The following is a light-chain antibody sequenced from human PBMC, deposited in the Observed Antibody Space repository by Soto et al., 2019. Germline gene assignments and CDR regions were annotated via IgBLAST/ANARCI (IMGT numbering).Light chain of an antibody. J-gene: IGKJ1*01. CDR2: EAP. CDR3: LQYSTYPWT. CDR1: QGISND. Sequence: DIQMTQSPSSLSASVGDRVTITCRASQGISNDLDGFRQKPAKAPERLIYEAPSLQSGVPSRFSGSGSGTEFTLTITSLQAEDFGTYYCLQYSTYPWTFGQGTKVEIK. V-gene: IGKV1-17*01.